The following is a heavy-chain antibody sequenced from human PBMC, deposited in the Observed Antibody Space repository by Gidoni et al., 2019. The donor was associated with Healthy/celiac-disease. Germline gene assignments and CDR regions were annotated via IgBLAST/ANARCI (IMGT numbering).Heavy chain of an antibody. J-gene: IGHJ4*02. CDR1: GGTFSSYA. D-gene: IGHD3-3*01. CDR3: ARCLTEITIFGVVTKYFDY. Sequence: QVQLVQSGAEVKKPGSSVKVSCKASGGTFSSYAISWVRQAPGQGLEWMGGIIPIFGTANYAQKFQGRVTITADESTSTAYMELSSLRSEDTAVYYCARCLTEITIFGVVTKYFDYWGQGTLVTVSS. V-gene: IGHV1-69*01. CDR2: IIPIFGTA.